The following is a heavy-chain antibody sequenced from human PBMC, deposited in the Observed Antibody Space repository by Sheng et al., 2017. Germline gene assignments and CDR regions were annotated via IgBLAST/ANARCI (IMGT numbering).Heavy chain of an antibody. CDR2: ISGSESNP. V-gene: IGHV3-23*04. Sequence: DVQLVESGGGLVQPGGPVRLSCAASGFTFSSYAMSWVRQAPGKGLEWVSYISGSESNPIYADSVKGRFTIFRDNSKDTVYLQMTSLRVEDTAVYYCTRPTRGTAFDVWGQGTLVVASS. CDR3: TRPTRGTAFDV. J-gene: IGHJ3*01. CDR1: GFTFSSYA. D-gene: IGHD1-1*01.